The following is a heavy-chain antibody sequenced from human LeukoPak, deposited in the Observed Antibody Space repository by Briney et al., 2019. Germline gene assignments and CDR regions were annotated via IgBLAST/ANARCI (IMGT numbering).Heavy chain of an antibody. D-gene: IGHD2/OR15-2a*01. CDR3: ASGYLSNNWFDP. V-gene: IGHV4-34*01. Sequence: SETLSLTCAVYGGSFSGYYWSWIRQPPGKGPEWIGEINHSGSTNYNPSLKSRVTISVDTSKNQFSLKLSSVTAADTAVYYCASGYLSNNWFDPWGQGTLVTVSS. CDR2: INHSGST. CDR1: GGSFSGYY. J-gene: IGHJ5*02.